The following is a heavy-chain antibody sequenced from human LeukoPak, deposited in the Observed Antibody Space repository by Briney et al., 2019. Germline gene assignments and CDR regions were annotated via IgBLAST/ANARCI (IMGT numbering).Heavy chain of an antibody. V-gene: IGHV1-8*02. CDR3: ARSLSGIAARLRGPWFDP. CDR2: MNPNSGNT. Sequence: ASVKVSCKASGYTFTGYYMHWVRQAPGQGLEWMGWMNPNSGNTGYAQKFQGRVTMTRNTSISTAYMELSSLRSEDTAVYYCARSLSGIAARLRGPWFDPWGQGTRVTVSS. CDR1: GYTFTGYY. D-gene: IGHD6-6*01. J-gene: IGHJ5*02.